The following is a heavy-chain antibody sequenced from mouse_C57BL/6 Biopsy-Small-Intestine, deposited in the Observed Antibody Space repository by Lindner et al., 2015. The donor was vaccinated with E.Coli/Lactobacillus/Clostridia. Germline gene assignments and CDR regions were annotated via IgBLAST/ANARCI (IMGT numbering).Heavy chain of an antibody. D-gene: IGHD1-1*01. CDR2: ISSGSSTI. CDR1: GFTFSDYG. J-gene: IGHJ2*01. Sequence: VQLQESGGGLVKPGGSLKLSCAASGFTFSDYGMHWVRQAPEKGLEWVAYISSGSSTIYYADTVKGRFTISRDNAKNTLFLQMTSLRSEYTAMYYCAKDYYGSSYDYWGQGTTLTVSS. CDR3: AKDYYGSSYDY. V-gene: IGHV5-17*01.